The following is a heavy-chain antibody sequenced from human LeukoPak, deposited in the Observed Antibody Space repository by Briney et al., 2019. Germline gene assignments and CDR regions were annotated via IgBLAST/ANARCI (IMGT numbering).Heavy chain of an antibody. CDR3: ARDPADGYNSNYDY. V-gene: IGHV4-38-2*02. D-gene: IGHD5-24*01. J-gene: IGHJ4*02. CDR2: IYHSGST. CDR1: GYSISSGYY. Sequence: SETLSLTCTVSGYSISSGYYWGWIRQPPGKGLEWIGSIYHSGSTYYNPSLKSRVTISVDTSKNQFSLKLSSVTAADTAAYYCARDPADGYNSNYDYWGQGTLVTVSS.